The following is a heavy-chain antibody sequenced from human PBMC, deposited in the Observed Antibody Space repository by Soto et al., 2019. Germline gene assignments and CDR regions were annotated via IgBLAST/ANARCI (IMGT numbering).Heavy chain of an antibody. V-gene: IGHV3-66*01. D-gene: IGHD2-8*01. Sequence: EVQLVESGGGLVQPGGSLRLSCAASGFSVTNKYMSWVRQAPGQGLEWVSIIYSGGLTYYSDSVKGRFTISRDTSKNSLYLQMNSLRAEDTAVYYCAIDGTQYCTNGVCYKRAFDYWGQGTLVTVSS. CDR2: IYSGGLT. J-gene: IGHJ4*02. CDR3: AIDGTQYCTNGVCYKRAFDY. CDR1: GFSVTNKY.